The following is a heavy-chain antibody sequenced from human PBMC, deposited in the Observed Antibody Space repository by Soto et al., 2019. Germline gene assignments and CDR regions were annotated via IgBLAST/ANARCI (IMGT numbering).Heavy chain of an antibody. CDR2: IWSDGSNK. CDR3: AREKVGAAAGKCIKPPMDV. Sequence: QVQLVESGGGVVQPGRSLRLSCAASGFTFSSYGMHWVRQAPGKGLEWVAVIWSDGSNKYYADAVKGRFTISRDNSKNTLYLQENSLRAEETAVYYCAREKVGAAAGKCIKPPMDVWSKGTTVTVSS. D-gene: IGHD6-13*01. V-gene: IGHV3-33*01. CDR1: GFTFSSYG. J-gene: IGHJ6*03.